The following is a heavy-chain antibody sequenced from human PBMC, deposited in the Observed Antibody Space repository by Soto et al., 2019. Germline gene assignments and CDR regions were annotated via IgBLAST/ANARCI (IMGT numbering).Heavy chain of an antibody. CDR1: GFTFSDYY. V-gene: IGHV3-11*01. Sequence: GGSLRLSCAASGFTFSDYYMSWIRQAPGKGLEWVSYISSSGSTIYYADSVKGRFTISRDNAKNSLYLQMNSLRAEDTAVYYCAREYFDWLLQSYYYSGMDVWGQGTTVTVSS. D-gene: IGHD3-9*01. CDR3: AREYFDWLLQSYYYSGMDV. J-gene: IGHJ6*02. CDR2: ISSSGSTI.